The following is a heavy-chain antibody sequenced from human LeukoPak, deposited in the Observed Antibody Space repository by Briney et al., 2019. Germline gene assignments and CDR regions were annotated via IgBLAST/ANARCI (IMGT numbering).Heavy chain of an antibody. CDR2: IQPDGSEQ. J-gene: IGHJ4*02. CDR1: GFTFSSKW. Sequence: GGSLRLSCAASGFTFSSKWMSWVRQAPGKGLEWVGNIQPDGSEQYPVDSVKGRFTISRDNAKNRLYLQMNSLGAEDTAVYYCASTIGSAGTQYWGQGTLVTVSS. V-gene: IGHV3-7*01. CDR3: ASTIGSAGTQY. D-gene: IGHD6-13*01.